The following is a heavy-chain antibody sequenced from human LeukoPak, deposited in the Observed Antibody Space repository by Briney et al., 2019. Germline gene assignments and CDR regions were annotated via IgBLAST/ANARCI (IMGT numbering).Heavy chain of an antibody. CDR3: AKDLVAVAGTWGYFDY. V-gene: IGHV3-30*02. CDR2: IRYDGSNK. D-gene: IGHD6-19*01. Sequence: GGSLRLSCAASEFSVGSNYMTWVRQAPGKGLEWVAFIRYDGSNKYYADSVKGRFTISRDNSKNTLYLQMNSLRAEDTAVYYCAKDLVAVAGTWGYFDYWGQGTLVTVSS. J-gene: IGHJ4*02. CDR1: EFSVGSNY.